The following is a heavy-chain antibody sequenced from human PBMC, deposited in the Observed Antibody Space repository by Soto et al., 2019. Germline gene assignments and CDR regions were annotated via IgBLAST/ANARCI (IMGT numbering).Heavy chain of an antibody. J-gene: IGHJ6*02. CDR2: IYHSGRT. Sequence: SETLSLTCTVSGGSISSYYWSWIRQPPGKGREWIGEIYHSGRTNDNPCLKSRVTISVDKSKNQFSLKLSSVTAADTAVYYCGRGDSRRAYGMDVWGQGTTVTVSS. CDR3: GRGDSRRAYGMDV. V-gene: IGHV4-59*12. CDR1: GGSISSYY. D-gene: IGHD6-6*01.